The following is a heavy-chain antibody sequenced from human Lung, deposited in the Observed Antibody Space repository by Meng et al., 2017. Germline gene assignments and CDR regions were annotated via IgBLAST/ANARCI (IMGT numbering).Heavy chain of an antibody. Sequence: EGQLVGVGGGLVQPGGSLGFSWAASGFSFSSYAMSWVRHAPGKGLEWVSRITGDGSSTIYADSVQGRFTMSRDNAKNTLSLQMNSLRAEDTAVYYCARGGVTTDDWGQGTLVTVSS. J-gene: IGHJ4*02. D-gene: IGHD4-17*01. CDR1: GFSFSSYA. CDR3: ARGGVTTDD. CDR2: ITGDGSST. V-gene: IGHV3-74*02.